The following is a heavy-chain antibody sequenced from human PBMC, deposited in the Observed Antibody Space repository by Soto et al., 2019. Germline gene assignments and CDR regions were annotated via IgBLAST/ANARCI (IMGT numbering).Heavy chain of an antibody. CDR2: IIPTLTTA. V-gene: IGHV1-69*06. D-gene: IGHD2-2*01. CDR1: GGTFSSYG. Sequence: QVQLVQSGAEVKKPGSSVKVSCKASGGTFSSYGLSWVRQAPGQGLEWVGGIIPTLTTANYAQKFQGRVTMTADKSTSTAYMELSSLRFEDTAVYYCARGGYGGSTSCYGDDWFDPWGQGTLVTVSS. J-gene: IGHJ5*02. CDR3: ARGGYGGSTSCYGDDWFDP.